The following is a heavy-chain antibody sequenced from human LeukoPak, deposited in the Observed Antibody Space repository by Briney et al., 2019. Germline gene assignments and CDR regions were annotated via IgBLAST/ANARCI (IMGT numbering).Heavy chain of an antibody. CDR3: ARDYTGYFP. Sequence: GGSLRLSCTASGFTFGDYAMSWLRQAPGKGLEWVGFIRSKVYGGTTEYAASVKGRFTISRDNAKNSLYLQMNSLRAEDTAVYYCARDYTGYFPWGQGTLVIVSS. CDR2: IRSKVYGGTT. D-gene: IGHD3-9*01. J-gene: IGHJ5*02. V-gene: IGHV3-49*03. CDR1: GFTFGDYA.